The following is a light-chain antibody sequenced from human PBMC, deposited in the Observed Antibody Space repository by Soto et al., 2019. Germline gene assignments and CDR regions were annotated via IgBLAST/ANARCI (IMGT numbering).Light chain of an antibody. V-gene: IGKV3-20*01. J-gene: IGKJ4*01. CDR3: QQYSSSPVT. Sequence: EIVLTQSPGTLSLSPGERATLSCRASQSVSSSYLAWYQQKPGQAPRLLIHGVSTRATGIPDRFSGSGSGTDFTLTISRLEPEDFAVYYCQQYSSSPVTFGGGTTVEIK. CDR1: QSVSSSY. CDR2: GVS.